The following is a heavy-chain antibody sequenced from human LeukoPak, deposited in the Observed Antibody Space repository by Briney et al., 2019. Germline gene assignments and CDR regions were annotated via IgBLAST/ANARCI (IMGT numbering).Heavy chain of an antibody. CDR3: ARDRPPTLTYFDY. V-gene: IGHV3-33*01. J-gene: IGHJ4*02. D-gene: IGHD4-17*01. Sequence: GRSLRLSCAASGFTFSSYGMHWVRQAPGKGLEWVALIWYDGSNKYYADSVEGRFTISRDNSKNTLYMQMNSLRAEDTAVYFCARDRPPTLTYFDYGGQGTLVPVSS. CDR2: IWYDGSNK. CDR1: GFTFSSYG.